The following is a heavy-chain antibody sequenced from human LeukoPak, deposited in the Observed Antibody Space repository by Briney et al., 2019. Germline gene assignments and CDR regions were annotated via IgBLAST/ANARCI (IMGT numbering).Heavy chain of an antibody. V-gene: IGHV3-66*01. Sequence: GGSLRLSCAASGFTFSSYGMHWVRQAPGKGLEWVSVIYSGGSTYYADSVKGRFTISRDNSKSTLYLQMNSLRAEDTAVYYCARDGKVRYSSGWYVFDYWGQGTLVTVSS. D-gene: IGHD6-19*01. CDR3: ARDGKVRYSSGWYVFDY. CDR1: GFTFSSYG. J-gene: IGHJ4*02. CDR2: IYSGGST.